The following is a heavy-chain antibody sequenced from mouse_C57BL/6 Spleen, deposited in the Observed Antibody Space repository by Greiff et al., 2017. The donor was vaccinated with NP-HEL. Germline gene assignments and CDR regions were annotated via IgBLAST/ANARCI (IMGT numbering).Heavy chain of an antibody. CDR3: ARSPNSSLYYYGSSYWFDY. D-gene: IGHD1-1*01. CDR2: IWWDDDK. CDR1: GFSLSTFGMG. V-gene: IGHV8-8*01. J-gene: IGHJ2*01. Sequence: QVTLKESGPGILQPSQTLSLTCSFSGFSLSTFGMGVGWIRQPSGKGLEWLAHIWWDDDKYYNPALKSRLTISKDTSKNQVFLKIANVDTADTATYYCARSPNSSLYYYGSSYWFDYWGQGTTLTVSS.